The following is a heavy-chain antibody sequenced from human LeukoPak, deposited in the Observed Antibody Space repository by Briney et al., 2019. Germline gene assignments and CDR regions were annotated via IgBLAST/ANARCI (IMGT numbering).Heavy chain of an antibody. V-gene: IGHV1-69*05. CDR1: GGTFSSYA. CDR2: IIPIFGTA. CDR3: ATYGGYETSAWFDY. Sequence: SVTVSCKASGGTFSSYAISWVRQAPGQGLEWMGGIIPIFGTANYAQKFQGRVTITTDESTSTAYMELSSLRSEDTAVYYCATYGGYETSAWFDYWGQGTLVTVSS. D-gene: IGHD5-12*01. J-gene: IGHJ4*02.